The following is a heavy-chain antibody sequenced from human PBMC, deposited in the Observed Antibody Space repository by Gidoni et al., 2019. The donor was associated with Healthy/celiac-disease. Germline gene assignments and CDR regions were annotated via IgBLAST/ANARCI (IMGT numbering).Heavy chain of an antibody. J-gene: IGHJ4*02. CDR2: INPNSGGT. CDR3: ARGVIAAAGTRPFDY. Sequence: QVQLVQSGAEVKKPGASVKVSCKASGYTFTGYYMHWVRQAPGQGLEWMGWINPNSGGTNYAQKFQGWVTMTRDTSISTAYMELSRLRSDDTAVYYCARGVIAAAGTRPFDYWGQGTLVTVSS. CDR1: GYTFTGYY. V-gene: IGHV1-2*04. D-gene: IGHD6-13*01.